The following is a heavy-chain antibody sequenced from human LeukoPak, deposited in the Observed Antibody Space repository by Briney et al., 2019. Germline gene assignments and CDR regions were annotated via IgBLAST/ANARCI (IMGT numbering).Heavy chain of an antibody. J-gene: IGHJ4*02. CDR3: ARDRTPRTSAAD. Sequence: GGSLRLSCAASGFIVSSNYMSWVRQAPGKGLEWVANIKQDGSERYYVDSVKGRFTISRDNAKNSVFLQMNSLRAEDTAVYYCARDRTPRTSAADWGQGTLVTVSS. CDR1: GFIVSSNY. CDR2: IKQDGSER. V-gene: IGHV3-7*03. D-gene: IGHD1-14*01.